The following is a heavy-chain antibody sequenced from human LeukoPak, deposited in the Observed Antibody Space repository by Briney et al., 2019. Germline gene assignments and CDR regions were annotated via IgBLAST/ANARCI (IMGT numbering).Heavy chain of an antibody. Sequence: PGGSLRLSCAASGFTFSTYAMHWVRQAPGKGLEYVSAISSNGGSTYYANSVKGRFSISRDNSKNTLYLQLGSLRAEDMAVYYCARSVVVAANIDYRGQGTLVTVSS. CDR2: ISSNGGST. D-gene: IGHD2-15*01. V-gene: IGHV3-64*01. CDR1: GFTFSTYA. CDR3: ARSVVVAANIDY. J-gene: IGHJ4*02.